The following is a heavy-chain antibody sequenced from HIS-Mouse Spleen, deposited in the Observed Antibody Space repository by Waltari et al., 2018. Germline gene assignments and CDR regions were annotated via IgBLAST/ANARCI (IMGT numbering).Heavy chain of an antibody. CDR2: ISGSGGST. J-gene: IGHJ3*02. D-gene: IGHD3-10*01. V-gene: IGHV3-23*01. Sequence: EVQLLESGGGLVQPGGSLRLSCAASGFTFSSYAMSWVRQAPGKGLEWVSAISGSGGSTYYADAVKGRFTISRDNSKNTLYLQMNSLRAEDTAVYYCAKAKGRDYYGSGSYDAFDIWGQGTMVTVSS. CDR1: GFTFSSYA. CDR3: AKAKGRDYYGSGSYDAFDI.